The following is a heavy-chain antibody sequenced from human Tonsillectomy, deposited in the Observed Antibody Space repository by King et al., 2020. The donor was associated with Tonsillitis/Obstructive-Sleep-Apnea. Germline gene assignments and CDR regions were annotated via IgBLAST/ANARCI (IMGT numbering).Heavy chain of an antibody. D-gene: IGHD3-9*01. J-gene: IGHJ2*01. Sequence: VQLVESGGGVVRPGGSLRLSCVGSGFSFDDNGMSWVRQAPGKGLEWVSGLNWNGGTRGYEESVKGRFTISRDNAKTSLYLQMNSLRAEDTAFYYCARMNILTGSDWYFDLWGRGTLVSVSS. V-gene: IGHV3-20*04. CDR1: GFSFDDNG. CDR2: LNWNGGTR. CDR3: ARMNILTGSDWYFDL.